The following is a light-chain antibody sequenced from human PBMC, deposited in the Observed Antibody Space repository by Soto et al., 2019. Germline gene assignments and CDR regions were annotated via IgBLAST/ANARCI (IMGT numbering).Light chain of an antibody. CDR2: DAS. V-gene: IGKV3-11*01. J-gene: IGKJ3*01. Sequence: EIVLTQSPVTLSLSPGERAALSCRASQSVSSYLAWYQQKPGQAPRLLIYDASNRATGIPARFSGSGSGTDFTLTISSLEPEDFAVYYCQQYGSSRFTFGPGTKVDIK. CDR3: QQYGSSRFT. CDR1: QSVSSY.